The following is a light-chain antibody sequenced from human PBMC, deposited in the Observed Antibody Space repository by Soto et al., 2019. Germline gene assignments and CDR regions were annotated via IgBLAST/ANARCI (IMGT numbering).Light chain of an antibody. CDR2: DDS. V-gene: IGLV3-21*02. J-gene: IGLJ2*01. CDR3: QVWDSTSDPLV. CDR1: NIGGKS. Sequence: SYELTQPPSVSVAPGQTARATCGGNNIGGKSVQWYQQRPGQAPVLGVYDDSDRPSGIPERLSGSNSGNTATLTISRVEVGDEADYYCQVWDSTSDPLVFGGGNKLTVL.